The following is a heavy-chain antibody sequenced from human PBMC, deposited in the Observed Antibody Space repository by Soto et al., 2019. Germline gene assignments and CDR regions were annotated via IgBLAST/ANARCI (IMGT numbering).Heavy chain of an antibody. CDR2: IIPIFGTT. CDR1: GGTLRSYA. V-gene: IGHV1-69*01. CDR3: ARGSYGGSYGNYYDGMAV. Sequence: VQLVQSGAEVKKPGSSVIVSCKASGGTLRSYAIIWVRQAPGQGPQSMGGIIPIFGTTIYARKFQGRVTITVDQASSTADMELSSLRSEVTAVYYCARGSYGGSYGNYYDGMAVWGQGTKVTASS. D-gene: IGHD1-26*01. J-gene: IGHJ6*02.